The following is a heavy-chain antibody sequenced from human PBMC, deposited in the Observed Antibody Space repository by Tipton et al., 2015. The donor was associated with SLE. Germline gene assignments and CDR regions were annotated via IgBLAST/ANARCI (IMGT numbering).Heavy chain of an antibody. D-gene: IGHD1-26*01. Sequence: QSGPVKKPGSSVKVSCKASGGTFSSYAISWVRRAPGQGLEWMGGIIPIFGTANYAQKFQGRVTITADKSTSTAYMELSSLRSEDTAIYYCGRDGKEDAFDIWGQGTMVTVSS. CDR3: GRDGKEDAFDI. CDR1: GGTFSSYA. J-gene: IGHJ3*02. V-gene: IGHV1-69*06. CDR2: IIPIFGTA.